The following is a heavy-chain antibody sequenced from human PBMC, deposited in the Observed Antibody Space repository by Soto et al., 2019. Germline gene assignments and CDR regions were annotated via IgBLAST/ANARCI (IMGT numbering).Heavy chain of an antibody. CDR1: GGTFSSYA. CDR3: ERASRSKPTNYYYDRTGYTEPIDSLEY. Sequence: ASLKVSCKASGGTFSSYAISWVRQAPGQGLEWMGGIIPIFGTANYAQKLQGRVTMTTDTSTSTAYMELRSLRSDDTAVYYCERASRSKPTNYYYDRTGYTEPIDSLEYWG. D-gene: IGHD3-22*01. J-gene: IGHJ4*01. V-gene: IGHV1-69*05. CDR2: IIPIFGTA.